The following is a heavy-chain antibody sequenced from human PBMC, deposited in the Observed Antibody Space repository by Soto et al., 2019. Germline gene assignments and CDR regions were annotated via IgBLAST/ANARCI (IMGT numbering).Heavy chain of an antibody. Sequence: GGSLRLSCAASGFTFSSYAMSWVCQAPGKGLEWVSAISGSGGSTYYADSVKGRFTISRDNYKNTLYLQMNSLRAEDTAVYNCAKSLATMIVVEDYYGMDVCGQGTTVTVS. V-gene: IGHV3-23*01. CDR3: AKSLATMIVVEDYYGMDV. D-gene: IGHD3-22*01. CDR2: ISGSGGST. CDR1: GFTFSSYA. J-gene: IGHJ6*02.